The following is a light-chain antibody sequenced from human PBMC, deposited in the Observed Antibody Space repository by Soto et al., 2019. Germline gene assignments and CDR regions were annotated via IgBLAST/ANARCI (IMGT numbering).Light chain of an antibody. V-gene: IGLV2-8*01. CDR3: TSHAGSINLV. Sequence: QSVLTQPPSASGSPGQSVTISCTGTSSDIGAYNYVSWYQQHPGKAPKLMIYEVTKRPSGVPDRFSGSKSGNTASLTVSGLQAEYEADYYCTSHAGSINLVFGGGTKLTVL. CDR1: SSDIGAYNY. J-gene: IGLJ2*01. CDR2: EVT.